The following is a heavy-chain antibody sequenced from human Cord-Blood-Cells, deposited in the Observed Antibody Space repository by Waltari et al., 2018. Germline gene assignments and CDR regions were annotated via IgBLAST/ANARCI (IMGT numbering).Heavy chain of an antibody. CDR3: ARDPPRGMATTHPDY. J-gene: IGHJ4*02. CDR1: GYTFTGYY. CDR2: INPNMGGT. D-gene: IGHD1-1*01. V-gene: IGHV1-2*02. Sequence: QVQLVQSGAEVKKPGASVKVACKASGYTFTGYYMHWVRQAPGQGLEWMGWINPNMGGTNYAQKFQGRVTMTRDTSISTAYMELSRLRSDDTAVYYCARDPPRGMATTHPDYWGQGTLVTVSS.